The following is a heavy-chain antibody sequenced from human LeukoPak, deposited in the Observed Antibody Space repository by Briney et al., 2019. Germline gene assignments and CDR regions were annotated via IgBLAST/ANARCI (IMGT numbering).Heavy chain of an antibody. D-gene: IGHD3-10*01. CDR3: ARIGGSGSYSGHYFDH. J-gene: IGHJ4*02. CDR2: ISTDGSVT. CDR1: GFTFSTYW. Sequence: GGSLRLSCAASGFTFSTYWMHWGRRAPGKGLVWVSRISTDGSVTSYADSVKGRFTISRDNAKNTMYLQMNSLRAEDTAVYYCARIGGSGSYSGHYFDHWGQGTLVTVSS. V-gene: IGHV3-74*01.